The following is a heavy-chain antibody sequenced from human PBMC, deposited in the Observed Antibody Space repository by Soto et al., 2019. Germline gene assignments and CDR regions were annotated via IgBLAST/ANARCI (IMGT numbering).Heavy chain of an antibody. V-gene: IGHV3-30*18. CDR1: GFTYSTFG. J-gene: IGHJ2*01. D-gene: IGHD3-3*01. CDR2: IAADGLAQ. CDR3: AKEFFSRQAYWFFDL. Sequence: QVQLVESGGGVVQPGRSLRLSCAASGFTYSTFGMHWVRQAPGKGLEWVAVIAADGLAQYYADSVKGRFTISRDNSENTLFLQMNNLGAADTAVYYCAKEFFSRQAYWFFDLWGRGTLVTVSS.